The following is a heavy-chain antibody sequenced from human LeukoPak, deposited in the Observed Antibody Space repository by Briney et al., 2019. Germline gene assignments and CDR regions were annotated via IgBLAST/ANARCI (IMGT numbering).Heavy chain of an antibody. CDR3: ARGSYSHYGMDV. Sequence: PGGSLRLSCAASGVIFSNYDMHWVRQAAGKGLEWVSGIGTAGDTYYPGSVKGRFTISRENAKNSLYLHMNSLSAGDTAMRYCARGSYSHYGMDVWGQGTTVTVSS. D-gene: IGHD1-26*01. V-gene: IGHV3-13*01. CDR1: GVIFSNYD. CDR2: IGTAGDT. J-gene: IGHJ6*02.